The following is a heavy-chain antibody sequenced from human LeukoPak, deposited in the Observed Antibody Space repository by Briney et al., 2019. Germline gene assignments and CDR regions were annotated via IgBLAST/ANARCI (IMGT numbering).Heavy chain of an antibody. CDR2: ISSSGSTK. CDR3: ARTGRGLGDYFDY. J-gene: IGHJ4*02. D-gene: IGHD1-14*01. Sequence: GGTLRLSCAASGFTFSSYEMNCVRQDPGKGQEWVSYISSSGSTKYYADSVKGRFTISRDNAKNSLYLQMNSLRAEDTGVYYCARTGRGLGDYFDYWGQGTLVTVSS. V-gene: IGHV3-48*03. CDR1: GFTFSSYE.